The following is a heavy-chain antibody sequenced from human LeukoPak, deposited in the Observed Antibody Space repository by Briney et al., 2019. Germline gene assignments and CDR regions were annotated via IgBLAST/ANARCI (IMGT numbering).Heavy chain of an antibody. Sequence: SETLSLTCTVSGGSISSYYWSWIRQPPGKGLEWIEYIYYSGSTNYNPSLKSRVTISVDTSKNQFSLKLSSVTAADTAVYYCARGGYYYGSGIPAPFDPWGQGTLVTVSS. CDR1: GGSISSYY. CDR3: ARGGYYYGSGIPAPFDP. CDR2: IYYSGST. V-gene: IGHV4-59*01. J-gene: IGHJ5*02. D-gene: IGHD3-10*01.